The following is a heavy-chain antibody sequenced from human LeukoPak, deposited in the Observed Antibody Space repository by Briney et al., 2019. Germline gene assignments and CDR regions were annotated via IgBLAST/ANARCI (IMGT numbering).Heavy chain of an antibody. CDR2: IIPIFGTA. J-gene: IGHJ4*02. D-gene: IGHD5-12*01. CDR3: ARVSLKYSGYDGTFDY. V-gene: IGHV1-69*13. CDR1: GYTFTSYG. Sequence: SVKVSCKASGYTFTSYGISWVRQAPGQGLEWMGGIIPIFGTANYAQKFQGRVTITADESTSTAYMELSSLRSEDTAVYYCARVSLKYSGYDGTFDYWGQGTLVTVSS.